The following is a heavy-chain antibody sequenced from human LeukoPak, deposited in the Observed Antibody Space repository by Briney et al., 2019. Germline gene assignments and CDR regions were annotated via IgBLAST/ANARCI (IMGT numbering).Heavy chain of an antibody. V-gene: IGHV3-23*01. CDR1: GFTFSSYA. D-gene: IGHD4-17*01. CDR3: AKADSSAPSYGVLIGH. Sequence: GGSLRLSCAASGFTFSSYAMSWVRQAPGKGLEWVSAISGSGGSTYYADSVKGRFTISRDNSKNTLYLQMNSLRAEDTAVYYCAKADSSAPSYGVLIGHWGQGTTVTVSS. J-gene: IGHJ6*02. CDR2: ISGSGGST.